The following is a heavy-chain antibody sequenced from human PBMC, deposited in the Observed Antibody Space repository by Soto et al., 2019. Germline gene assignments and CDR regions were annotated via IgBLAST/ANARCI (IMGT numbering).Heavy chain of an antibody. V-gene: IGHV4-34*01. CDR2: INHSGST. J-gene: IGHJ5*02. Sequence: SETLSLTCAVYGGSFRGYYGSWIRQPPGKGLEWIGEINHSGSTNYNPSLKSRVIISVHTSKNHFSLNLSSVTAADTAVCYCRRGQGIAAGNWFDPWGQGTLVTLSS. CDR3: RRGQGIAAGNWFDP. CDR1: GGSFRGYY. D-gene: IGHD6-13*01.